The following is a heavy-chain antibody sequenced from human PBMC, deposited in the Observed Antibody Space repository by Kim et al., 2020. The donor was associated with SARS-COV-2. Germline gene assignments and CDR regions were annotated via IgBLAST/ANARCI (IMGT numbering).Heavy chain of an antibody. CDR2: VYYSGST. V-gene: IGHV4-39*01. D-gene: IGHD6-19*01. J-gene: IGHJ6*02. CDR3: VRPYSTGWYSAGMDV. CDR1: GGSISSSSYF. Sequence: SETLSLTCSVSGGSISSSSYFWGWIRQPPGKGLEWIGSVYYSGSTYYNPSLKSRVTMSVDTSKNQFSLNLTSVTAADTAVYYCVRPYSTGWYSAGMDVWGQGTTVTVSS.